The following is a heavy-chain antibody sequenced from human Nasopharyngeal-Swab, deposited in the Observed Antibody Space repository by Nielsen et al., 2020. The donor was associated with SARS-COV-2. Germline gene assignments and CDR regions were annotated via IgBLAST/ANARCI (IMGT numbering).Heavy chain of an antibody. J-gene: IGHJ6*02. V-gene: IGHV4-34*01. Sequence: SETLSLTCAVYGGSFSGYHWSWIRQPPGKGLEWIGEIHHSGSTNYNPSLKSRVTISLDTSKNQFSLKLSSVTAADTAVYYCARDHYYDSSSYYPFHKRYYYGMDVWGQGTTVTVPS. D-gene: IGHD3-22*01. CDR1: GGSFSGYH. CDR2: IHHSGST. CDR3: ARDHYYDSSSYYPFHKRYYYGMDV.